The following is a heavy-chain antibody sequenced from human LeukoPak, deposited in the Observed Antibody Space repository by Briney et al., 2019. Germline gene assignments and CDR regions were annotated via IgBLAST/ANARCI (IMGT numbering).Heavy chain of an antibody. CDR3: AKSGYNRFDY. D-gene: IGHD5-24*01. Sequence: GGSLRLSCAASGFTFSRYWMHWVRQAPGKGLVWVSRINSDGSSTSYADSVKGRFTISRDNAKNSLYLQMNSLIAEDTAVYYCAKSGYNRFDYWGQGTRVTVSS. CDR1: GFTFSRYW. CDR2: INSDGSST. J-gene: IGHJ4*02. V-gene: IGHV3-74*01.